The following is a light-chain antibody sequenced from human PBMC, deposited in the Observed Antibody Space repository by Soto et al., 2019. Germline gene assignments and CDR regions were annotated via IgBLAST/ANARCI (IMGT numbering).Light chain of an antibody. V-gene: IGKV1-5*03. J-gene: IGKJ2*01. Sequence: DIQMTQSPSTLSASVGDRVTITCRASQSISSWLAWYQQKPGKAPKVLIYKASSLESGVPSRFSGSGSGTEFTLTISSLQPDDFATYYCQQYQSLITFGQGTKREI. CDR2: KAS. CDR1: QSISSW. CDR3: QQYQSLIT.